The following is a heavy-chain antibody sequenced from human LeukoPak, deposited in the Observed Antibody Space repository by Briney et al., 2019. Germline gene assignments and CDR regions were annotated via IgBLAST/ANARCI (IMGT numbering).Heavy chain of an antibody. J-gene: IGHJ4*02. V-gene: IGHV4-39*01. CDR3: ARHNAPRRVGFDF. CDR1: GDSVRNDFYY. D-gene: IGHD2-2*01. CDR2: LSHAGNT. Sequence: SETLSLTCSVFGDSVRNDFYYWGWIRQPPGKGLEWVACLSHAGNTWYNPSLESRLSISVDTSKNQFSLKFSSVTAADTALYWCARHNAPRRVGFDFWGQGILVTVSS.